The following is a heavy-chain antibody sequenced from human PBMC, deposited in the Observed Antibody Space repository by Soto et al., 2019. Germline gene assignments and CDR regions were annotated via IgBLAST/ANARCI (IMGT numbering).Heavy chain of an antibody. Sequence: QVQLVESGGGVVQPERSLRLSCAASGFTFSNFGMHWVRQAPGKGLEWVSIIWHDGSKNHYANSVKGRFTISRDNSKNTQYLQMNSLREEDTAVYYCARGGLEGPDCGGDGYTIDYWGQGTLVTVSS. D-gene: IGHD2-21*02. V-gene: IGHV3-33*01. CDR3: ARGGLEGPDCGGDGYTIDY. J-gene: IGHJ4*02. CDR1: GFTFSNFG. CDR2: IWHDGSKN.